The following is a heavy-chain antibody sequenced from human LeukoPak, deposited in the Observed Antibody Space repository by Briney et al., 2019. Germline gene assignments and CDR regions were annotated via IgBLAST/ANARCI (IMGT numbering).Heavy chain of an antibody. CDR2: IHYSGST. CDR1: GGSISSSGFY. V-gene: IGHV4-39*07. D-gene: IGHD2-15*01. Sequence: SETLSLTCTVSGGSISSSGFYWGWIRQPPGKGLEWIGTIHYSGSTYYYASLKSRVTISVDTSKNQFSLKLSSVTAADTALYYCARVVAATDNKAFDIWGQGTMVTVSS. J-gene: IGHJ3*02. CDR3: ARVVAATDNKAFDI.